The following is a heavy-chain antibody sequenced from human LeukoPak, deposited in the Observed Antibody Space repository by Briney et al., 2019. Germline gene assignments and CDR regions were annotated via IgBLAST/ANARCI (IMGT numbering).Heavy chain of an antibody. J-gene: IGHJ4*02. D-gene: IGHD6-25*01. CDR1: AFNFHEYT. CDR2: LNWEGETT. Sequence: QTGGSLRLSCAVAAFNFHEYTMHWVRHTPGKGLEWVALLNWEGETTYYADSVRGRFTISRDSSKDSLYLQMDSLRGEDTALYYRARDSEVRREAAAGLDQWGPGTLVTVSS. V-gene: IGHV3-43*01. CDR3: ARDSEVRREAAAGLDQ.